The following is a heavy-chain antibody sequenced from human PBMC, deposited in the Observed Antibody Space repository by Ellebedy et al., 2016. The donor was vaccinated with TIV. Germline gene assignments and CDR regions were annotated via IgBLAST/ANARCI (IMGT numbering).Heavy chain of an antibody. D-gene: IGHD2-2*01. CDR3: ARAGIVVVPAAIGV. Sequence: PGGSLRLSCAASGFTVSSNYMSWVRQAPGKGLEWVSTISNTGSRTYYADSVEGRFTISRDNSQKTLYLQMNSLTPEDTAVYYCARAGIVVVPAAIGVWGQGTLVTVSS. J-gene: IGHJ4*02. CDR2: ISNTGSRT. CDR1: GFTVSSNY. V-gene: IGHV3-66*02.